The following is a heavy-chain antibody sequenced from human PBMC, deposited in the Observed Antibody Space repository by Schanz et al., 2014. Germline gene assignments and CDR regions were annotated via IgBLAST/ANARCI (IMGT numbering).Heavy chain of an antibody. CDR2: ISSKGDMT. CDR1: GFTFSTST. CDR3: ARDNRYYLFDY. D-gene: IGHD3-16*02. V-gene: IGHV3-64*01. J-gene: IGHJ4*02. Sequence: VHLLESGGGLVEPGGSLRLSCAASGFTFSTSTMHWVRQAPGKGLEYVSSISSKGDMTFYGNSVKGRFTISRDNSKNTLYLQLGSLSAEDTAVYFCARDNRYYLFDYWGQGALVTVSS.